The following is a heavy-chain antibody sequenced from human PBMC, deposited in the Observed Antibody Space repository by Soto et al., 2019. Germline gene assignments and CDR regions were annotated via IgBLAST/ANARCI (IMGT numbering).Heavy chain of an antibody. V-gene: IGHV1-69*02. J-gene: IGHJ4*02. CDR1: GGTFSSYT. CDR2: IIPILGIA. Sequence: SVKVSCKASGGTFSSYTISWVRQAPGQGLEWMGRIIPILGIANYAQKFQGRVTITADKSTSTAYMELSSLRSEDTAVYYCASFCGGDCYSGYWGQGTLVTVSS. D-gene: IGHD2-21*02. CDR3: ASFCGGDCYSGY.